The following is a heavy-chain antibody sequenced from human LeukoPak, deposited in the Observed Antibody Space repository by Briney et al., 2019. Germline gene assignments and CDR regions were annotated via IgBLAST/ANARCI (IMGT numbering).Heavy chain of an antibody. CDR3: ARVSYDFWSGQGGYYFDY. CDR1: GGSISSYY. J-gene: IGHJ4*02. Sequence: SETLSLTCTVSGGSISSYYWSWIWQPPGKGLEWIGYIYYSGSTNYNPSLKSRVTISVDTSKNQFSLKLSSVTAADTAVYYCARVSYDFWSGQGGYYFDYWGQGTLVTVSS. V-gene: IGHV4-59*01. CDR2: IYYSGST. D-gene: IGHD3-3*01.